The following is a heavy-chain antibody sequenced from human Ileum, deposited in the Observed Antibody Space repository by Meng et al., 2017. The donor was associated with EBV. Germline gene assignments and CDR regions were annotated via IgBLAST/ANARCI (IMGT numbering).Heavy chain of an antibody. CDR2: INTDNGET. V-gene: IGHV1-3*04. Sequence: QVQLWQSGAEVKKPGASGKLSCKASGYTFTRYPIHWVRQAPGQRPEWMGWINTDNGETEFSQKFQGRVTITRDTSATTAYMELISLRSEDTAVYYCASRPEFNIGPFDFWGQGTLVTVSS. CDR3: ASRPEFNIGPFDF. CDR1: GYTFTRYP. J-gene: IGHJ4*02. D-gene: IGHD1-14*01.